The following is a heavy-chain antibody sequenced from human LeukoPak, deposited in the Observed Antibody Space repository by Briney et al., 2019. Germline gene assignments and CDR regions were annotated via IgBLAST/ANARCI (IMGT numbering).Heavy chain of an antibody. D-gene: IGHD5-12*01. CDR3: ARDREVATSIYYYYGMDV. CDR1: GASISSYY. V-gene: IGHV4-4*07. CDR2: IYTSGST. J-gene: IGHJ6*02. Sequence: SETLSLTCTVSGASISSYYWTWIRQPAGKGLEWIGRIYTSGSTNYNPSLKSRVTMSVDTSKNQFSLKLSSVTAADTAVYYCARDREVATSIYYYYGMDVWGQGTTVTVSS.